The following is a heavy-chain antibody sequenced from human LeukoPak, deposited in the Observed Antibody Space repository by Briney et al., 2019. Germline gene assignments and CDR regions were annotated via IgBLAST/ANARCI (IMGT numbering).Heavy chain of an antibody. J-gene: IGHJ4*02. CDR1: GGSISTDY. D-gene: IGHD5-12*01. V-gene: IGHV4-59*01. CDR2: IYHSGST. Sequence: SETLSLTCTLSGGSISTDYWSWIRQPPGKGLEWIGYIYHSGSTNYNPSLKSRVTISVDTSKNQFSLKLSSVTAADTAVYYCARGGGYVSPIGYWGQGALVTVSS. CDR3: ARGGGYVSPIGY.